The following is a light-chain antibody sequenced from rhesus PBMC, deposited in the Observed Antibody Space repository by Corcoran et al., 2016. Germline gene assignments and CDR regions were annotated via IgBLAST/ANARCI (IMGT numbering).Light chain of an antibody. CDR1: QGISSY. CDR3: LQHNSYPRT. Sequence: DIQMTQSPSSLSASAGDTVTITCRASQGISSYLNWFQQKQGKAPKLLIYDASSLESGVPSKFSGSGSGTDFPLTISSLQPEDFAAYYFLQHNSYPRTFGQGTKVEIK. J-gene: IGKJ1*01. V-gene: IGKV1-28*03. CDR2: DAS.